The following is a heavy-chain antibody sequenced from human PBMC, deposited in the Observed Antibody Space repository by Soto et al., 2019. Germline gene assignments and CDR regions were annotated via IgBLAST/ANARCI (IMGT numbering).Heavy chain of an antibody. D-gene: IGHD3-10*01. J-gene: IGHJ6*02. CDR2: INPRFGDT. CDR3: ARNMDYYYGPGSGNGHGF. CDR1: GYTFTAYY. Sequence: QVQLVQSGAELKEPGDSVRVSCEASGYTFTAYYIHWVRQAPGQGLEWMGWINPRFGDTSYAPDFQGRVSMTRDTSISTVDMELSRLTSDDTAIYYCARNMDYYYGPGSGNGHGFWGQGTTVTVFS. V-gene: IGHV1-2*02.